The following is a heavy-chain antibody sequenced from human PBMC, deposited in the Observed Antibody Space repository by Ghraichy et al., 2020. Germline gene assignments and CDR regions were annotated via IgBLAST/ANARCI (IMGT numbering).Heavy chain of an antibody. CDR1: GFTFSSYA. Sequence: GSLRLSCAASGFTFSSYAMHWVRQAPGKGLEWVAVISYDGSNKYYADSVKGRFTISRDNSKNTLYLQMNSLRAEDTAVYYCARDLLDYWGQGTLVTVSS. J-gene: IGHJ4*02. V-gene: IGHV3-30*04. CDR2: ISYDGSNK. CDR3: ARDLLDY.